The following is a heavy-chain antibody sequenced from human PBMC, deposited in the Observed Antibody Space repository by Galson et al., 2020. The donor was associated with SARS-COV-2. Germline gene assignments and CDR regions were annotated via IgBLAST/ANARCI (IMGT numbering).Heavy chain of an antibody. CDR2: IYPGDSDT. Sequence: GESLKISCKGSGYRFTSYWIGWVRQMPGKGLEWMGIIYPGDSDTRYSPSFQGQVTISADNSISTAYLQWSSLKASDTAMYYWASRSDGGSSPPASDAFDIWGQGTMVTVSS. D-gene: IGHD2-15*01. CDR3: ASRSDGGSSPPASDAFDI. J-gene: IGHJ3*02. CDR1: GYRFTSYW. V-gene: IGHV5-51*01.